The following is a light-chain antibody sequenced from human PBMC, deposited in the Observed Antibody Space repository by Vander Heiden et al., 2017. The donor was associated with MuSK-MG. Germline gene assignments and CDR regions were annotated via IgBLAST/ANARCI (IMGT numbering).Light chain of an antibody. Sequence: DIVLTQSPGTLSLSPGERATLSCRARQSVSSYLGWYRQKPGQAPRLLIYGASSRTTGIPDRFSGSGFGTDFTLTISRREPEEFAVYYCLQHGSSLPYTFGQGTKLESK. CDR3: LQHGSSLPYT. CDR1: QSVSSY. V-gene: IGKV3-20*01. CDR2: GAS. J-gene: IGKJ2*01.